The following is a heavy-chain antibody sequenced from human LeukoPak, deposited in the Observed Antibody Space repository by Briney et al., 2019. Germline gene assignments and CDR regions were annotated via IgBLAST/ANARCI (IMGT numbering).Heavy chain of an antibody. D-gene: IGHD4-17*01. J-gene: IGHJ4*02. CDR3: ARDPPPTGY. CDR1: RFTFSSYA. CDR2: ISYDGSNK. V-gene: IGHV3-30-3*01. Sequence: GGSLRLSCAASRFTFSSYAMHWVRQAPGKGLEWVAVISYDGSNKYYADSVRGRFTISRDNSKNTLYLQMNSLRAEDTAVYYCARDPPPTGYLGQGTLVTVSS.